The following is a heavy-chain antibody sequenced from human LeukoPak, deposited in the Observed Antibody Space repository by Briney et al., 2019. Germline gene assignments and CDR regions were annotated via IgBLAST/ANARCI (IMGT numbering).Heavy chain of an antibody. V-gene: IGHV3-64*01. CDR1: GFTFSSYA. CDR3: ARVGWERGAWWGGMDV. Sequence: GGSLRLSCAASGFTFSSYAMHWVRQAPGKGLEYVSAITSNGGSTYYANSVKGRFTISRDNSKNTLYLQMGSLRAEDMAVYYCARVGWERGAWWGGMDVWGQGTTVTVSS. D-gene: IGHD1-26*01. J-gene: IGHJ6*02. CDR2: ITSNGGST.